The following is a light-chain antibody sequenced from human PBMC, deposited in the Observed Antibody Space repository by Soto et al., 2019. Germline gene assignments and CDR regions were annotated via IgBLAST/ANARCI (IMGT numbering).Light chain of an antibody. J-gene: IGLJ2*01. CDR2: DAN. Sequence: QSVLTQPASMSGSPGQSITISCTGTSSDVGGYNYVSWYRQHPGKAPKLMIYDANNRPSGVSNRFSGSKSGNTASLTISGLQAEDEADYYCSSHSSSSTLVVFGGGTKLTVL. CDR3: SSHSSSSTLVV. CDR1: SSDVGGYNY. V-gene: IGLV2-14*03.